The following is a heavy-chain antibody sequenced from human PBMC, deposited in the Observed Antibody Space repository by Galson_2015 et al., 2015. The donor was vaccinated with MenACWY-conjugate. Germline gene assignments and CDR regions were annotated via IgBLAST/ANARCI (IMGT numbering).Heavy chain of an antibody. CDR2: ITHRGVT. CDR1: GFSFNNYA. Sequence: SLRLSCAASGFSFNNYAINWVRQAPGKGLEWVSSITHRGVTHFAASVKGRFTISRDNPNNTLFLHMNSLRADDTAVYYCAKVEHYFDVLGGMDVWGQGTTVAVSS. J-gene: IGHJ6*02. D-gene: IGHD3-9*01. V-gene: IGHV3-23*01. CDR3: AKVEHYFDVLGGMDV.